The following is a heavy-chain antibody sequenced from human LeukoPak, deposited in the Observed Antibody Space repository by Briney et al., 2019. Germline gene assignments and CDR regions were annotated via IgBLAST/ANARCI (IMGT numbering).Heavy chain of an antibody. CDR1: GGSISSSSYY. Sequence: PSETLSLTCTVSGGSISSSSYYWGWIRQPPGMGLEWIGTIYYSGSTYYNSSLKSRVTISVDTSRNQFSLKLSSVTAADTAVYYRARSYFYDSSGLLWGQGTMVTVSS. CDR2: IYYSGST. J-gene: IGHJ3*01. D-gene: IGHD3-22*01. CDR3: ARSYFYDSSGLL. V-gene: IGHV4-39*07.